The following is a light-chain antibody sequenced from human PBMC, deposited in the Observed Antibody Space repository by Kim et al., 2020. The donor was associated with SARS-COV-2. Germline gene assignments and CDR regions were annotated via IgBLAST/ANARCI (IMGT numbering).Light chain of an antibody. Sequence: PGASATPSWRASQSITSTYVAWYQQRPGQAPRLLIYGTSTRAAGIPGRFSGSGSGTEYTLTINRLEPEDFAIYYCQQFGSSRTWTFGQGTKVDIK. CDR3: QQFGSSRTWT. J-gene: IGKJ1*01. CDR2: GTS. V-gene: IGKV3-20*01. CDR1: QSITSTY.